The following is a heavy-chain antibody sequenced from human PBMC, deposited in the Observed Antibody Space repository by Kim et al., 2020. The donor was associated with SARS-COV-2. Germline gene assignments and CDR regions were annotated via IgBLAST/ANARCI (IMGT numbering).Heavy chain of an antibody. D-gene: IGHD1-26*01. V-gene: IGHV4-34*01. CDR3: ARGGRFATRLGSFLDY. J-gene: IGHJ4*02. Sequence: SIRSRVTISVDTSKKQFSLKLSSVTAADTAVYYCARGGRFATRLGSFLDYWGQGTLVTVSS.